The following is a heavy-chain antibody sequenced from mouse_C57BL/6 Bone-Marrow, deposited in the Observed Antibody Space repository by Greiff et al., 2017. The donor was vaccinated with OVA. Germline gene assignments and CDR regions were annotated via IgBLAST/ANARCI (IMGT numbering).Heavy chain of an antibody. Sequence: VQLQQPGAELVMPGASVKLSCKASGYTFTSYWMHWVKQRPGQGLEWIGEIDPSDSYTHYNQKFKGKSTLTVDKSSSTAYMQLSSLTSEDSAVYYCARWGYYGNYLFAYWGQGTLVTVSA. J-gene: IGHJ3*01. CDR3: ARWGYYGNYLFAY. CDR1: GYTFTSYW. CDR2: IDPSDSYT. V-gene: IGHV1-69*01. D-gene: IGHD2-1*01.